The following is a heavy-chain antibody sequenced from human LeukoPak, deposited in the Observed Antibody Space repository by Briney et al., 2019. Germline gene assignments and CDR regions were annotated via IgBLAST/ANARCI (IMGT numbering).Heavy chain of an antibody. D-gene: IGHD5-18*01. V-gene: IGHV3-7*01. CDR2: IQQGGSEK. Sequence: GGSLRLSCAASGSTFSDYWMSWVRQAPGKGLEWVANIQQGGSEKYYVDSVKGRFTISRDNAKKSLFLQVSSLRGEDTAVYYCARDRGFSYGIDFWGQGTLVTVSS. J-gene: IGHJ4*02. CDR1: GSTFSDYW. CDR3: ARDRGFSYGIDF.